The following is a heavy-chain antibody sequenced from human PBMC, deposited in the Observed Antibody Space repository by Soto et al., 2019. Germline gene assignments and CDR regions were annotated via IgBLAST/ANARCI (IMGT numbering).Heavy chain of an antibody. V-gene: IGHV3-7*01. Sequence: EEHLGESGGGLVQPGGSLRLSCATSGFTFSHCWMSWVRQAPGKGLEWVANINQDGSEQYYVDSVKGPFTVSRDNAKNSLYLEMNNLRADDTAMYYCTQAETGRYSCSGNSYGRDYWGQGTLVTVSS. J-gene: IGHJ4*02. CDR1: GFTFSHCW. CDR2: INQDGSEQ. D-gene: IGHD6-19*01. CDR3: TQAETGRYSCSGNSYGRDY.